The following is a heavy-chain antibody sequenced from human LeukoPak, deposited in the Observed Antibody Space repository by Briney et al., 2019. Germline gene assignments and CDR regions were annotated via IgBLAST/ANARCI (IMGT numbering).Heavy chain of an antibody. CDR1: GYTFTSYD. J-gene: IGHJ6*02. V-gene: IGHV1-8*01. CDR3: ARGWRYYDFWSGYWELRKDSYGMEV. D-gene: IGHD3-3*01. CDR2: MNPNNGNT. Sequence: VASVKVSCKPSGYTFTSYDINWVRQATGQGLEWMGWMNPNNGNTIYAQKFQGRVTMTRNTSISTAYMELSSLRSEDTAIYYCARGWRYYDFWSGYWELRKDSYGMEVCGPGTTVTVSS.